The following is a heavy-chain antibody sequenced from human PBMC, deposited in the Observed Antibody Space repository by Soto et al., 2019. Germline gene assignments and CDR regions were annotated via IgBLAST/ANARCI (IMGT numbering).Heavy chain of an antibody. CDR2: ISSNGGST. V-gene: IGHV3-64*01. CDR3: ARWGAPYSSGWYDYYYYYMDV. CDR1: GFTFSSYA. Sequence: GGSLRLSCAASGFTFSSYAMHWVRQAPGKGLEYVSAISSNGGSTYYANSVKGRFTISRDNSKNTLYLQMGSLRAEDMAVYYCARWGAPYSSGWYDYYYYYMDVWGKGTTVTVSS. D-gene: IGHD6-19*01. J-gene: IGHJ6*03.